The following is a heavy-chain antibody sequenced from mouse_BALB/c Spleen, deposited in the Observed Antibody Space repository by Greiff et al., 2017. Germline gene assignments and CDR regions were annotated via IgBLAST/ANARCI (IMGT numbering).Heavy chain of an antibody. CDR1: GYSITSDYA. D-gene: IGHD4-1*01. J-gene: IGHJ2*01. CDR3: ARKTGTLDY. V-gene: IGHV3-2*02. CDR2: ISYSGST. Sequence: EVKLQESGPGLVKPSQSLSLTCTVTGYSITSDYAWNWIRQFPGNKLEWMGYISYSGSTSYNPSLKSRISITRDTSKNQFFLQLNSVTTEDTATYYCARKTGTLDYWGQGTTLTVSS.